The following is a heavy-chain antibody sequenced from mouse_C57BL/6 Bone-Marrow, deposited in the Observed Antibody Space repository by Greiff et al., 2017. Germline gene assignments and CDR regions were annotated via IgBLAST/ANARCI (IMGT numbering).Heavy chain of an antibody. CDR3: ASPYSNYLAWFAY. J-gene: IGHJ3*01. CDR1: GFTFSDYY. V-gene: IGHV5-12*01. Sequence: EVKVVESGGGLVQPGGSLKLSCAASGFTFSDYYMYWVRQTPEKRLEWVAYISNGGGSTYYPDTVKGRFTISRDNAKNTLYLQMSRLKSDDTAMYYCASPYSNYLAWFAYWGQGTLVTVSA. CDR2: ISNGGGST. D-gene: IGHD2-5*01.